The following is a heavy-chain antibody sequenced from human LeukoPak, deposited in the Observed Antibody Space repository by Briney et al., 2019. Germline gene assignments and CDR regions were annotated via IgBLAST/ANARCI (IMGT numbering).Heavy chain of an antibody. V-gene: IGHV4-59*01. D-gene: IGHD6-13*01. Sequence: SETLSLTCTVSGGSISSYYWSWIRQPPGKGLEWIGYIYYTGSTNYNPSLKSRVAISVDTPKNQFSLNLSSVTAADTAVYYCARMRQQPYYYYHYMDVWGKGTTVTVSS. CDR1: GGSISSYY. CDR3: ARMRQQPYYYYHYMDV. CDR2: IYYTGST. J-gene: IGHJ6*03.